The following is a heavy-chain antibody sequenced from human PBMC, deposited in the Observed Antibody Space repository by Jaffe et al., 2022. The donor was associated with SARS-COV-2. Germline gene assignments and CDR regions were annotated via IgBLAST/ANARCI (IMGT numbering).Heavy chain of an antibody. J-gene: IGHJ4*02. CDR3: AREGASYSGIDY. CDR1: GFTFSNYA. D-gene: IGHD1-26*01. Sequence: QVQLVESGGGVVQPGRSLRLSCAVSGFTFSNYAMHWVRQAPGKGLEWVAIISYDGSNKYYADSVKGRFTFSRDNSKNTLFLQMNSLRPEDTAVYYCAREGASYSGIDYWGQGTLVTVSS. V-gene: IGHV3-30-3*01. CDR2: ISYDGSNK.